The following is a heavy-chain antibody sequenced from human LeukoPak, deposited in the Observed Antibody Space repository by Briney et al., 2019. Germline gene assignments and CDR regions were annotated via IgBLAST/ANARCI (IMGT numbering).Heavy chain of an antibody. J-gene: IGHJ4*02. D-gene: IGHD3-9*01. CDR1: GFTFSNAW. Sequence: GGSLRLSCAASGFTFSNAWMSWVRQAPGKGLEWVGRIKSKTDGGTTDYAAPVKGRFTISRDDSKNTLYLQMNSLRTEDTAVYYCTTDFVGTYYDILTGQKDYWGQGTLVTVSS. CDR3: TTDFVGTYYDILTGQKDY. CDR2: IKSKTDGGTT. V-gene: IGHV3-15*01.